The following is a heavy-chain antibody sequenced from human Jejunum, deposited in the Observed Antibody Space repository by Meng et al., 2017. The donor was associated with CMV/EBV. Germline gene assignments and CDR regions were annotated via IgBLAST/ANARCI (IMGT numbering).Heavy chain of an antibody. CDR3: AREGTNSYYFDY. D-gene: IGHD1-14*01. V-gene: IGHV4-30-4*01. CDR1: GDSISSGDSY. CDR2: IYESGST. Sequence: QVQLQESGPGLVKPSQTLSLTCGVSGDSISSGDSYWSRIRQPPGKGLEWIGYIYESGSTSYNPSLESRVTISVDTSKNQFSLKVMSVTAADTAVYYCAREGTNSYYFDYWGQGTLVTVSS. J-gene: IGHJ4*02.